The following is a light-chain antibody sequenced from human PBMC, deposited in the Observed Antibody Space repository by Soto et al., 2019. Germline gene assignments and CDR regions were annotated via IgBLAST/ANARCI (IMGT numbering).Light chain of an antibody. J-gene: IGKJ2*01. CDR2: DAS. Sequence: EIVLTQSPATLSLSPGERATLSCRASQTVDNHLAWYQQRPGQAPRLLIYDASTRAPGIPARFSGSGSGTDFTLTISSLEPEDCAVYFCQQRSSWLSYTFGQGTKLEI. CDR1: QTVDNH. CDR3: QQRSSWLSYT. V-gene: IGKV3-11*01.